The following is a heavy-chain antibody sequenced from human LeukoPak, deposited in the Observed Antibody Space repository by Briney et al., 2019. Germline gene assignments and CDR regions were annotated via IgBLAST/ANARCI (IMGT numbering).Heavy chain of an antibody. J-gene: IGHJ3*01. CDR3: ARDNGGRAFDL. V-gene: IGHV3-7*01. Sequence: GGSLRLSCAVSGFTFSSYGMHWVRQAPGKGLEWVANIKQDGSEKYYVDSVRGRFTISRDNAKNSIYLQINGLRAGDSAVYYCARDNGGRAFDLWGHGTMVTVSS. CDR1: GFTFSSYG. CDR2: IKQDGSEK. D-gene: IGHD2-8*01.